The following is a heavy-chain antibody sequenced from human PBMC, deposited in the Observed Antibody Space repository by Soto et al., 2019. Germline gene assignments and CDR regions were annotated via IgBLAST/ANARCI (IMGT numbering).Heavy chain of an antibody. Sequence: ASVKVSCKASGGTFSSYTISWVRQAPGQGLEWMGRIIPILGIANYAQKFQGRVTITADKSTSTAYMELSSLRSEDTAVYYCARVPDTAKDPSYYFDYWGQGTLVTVSS. CDR2: IIPILGIA. J-gene: IGHJ4*02. CDR1: GGTFSSYT. D-gene: IGHD5-18*01. V-gene: IGHV1-69*02. CDR3: ARVPDTAKDPSYYFDY.